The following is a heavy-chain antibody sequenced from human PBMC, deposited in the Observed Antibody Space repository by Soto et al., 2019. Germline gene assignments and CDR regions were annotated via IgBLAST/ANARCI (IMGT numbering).Heavy chain of an antibody. CDR3: ARSLVGGSYYGLDV. V-gene: IGHV4-4*02. J-gene: IGHJ6*02. Sequence: QVQLQESGPGLVKPSGTLSLTCAVSGVSISNSNWWSWVRQPPGKGLEWIGEIDHSGSTNFNPSLKIRVTISVDKSKNQFSLNLSSVTAADTAVYYCARSLVGGSYYGLDVWGQGTTVTVSS. D-gene: IGHD5-12*01. CDR1: GVSISNSNW. CDR2: IDHSGST.